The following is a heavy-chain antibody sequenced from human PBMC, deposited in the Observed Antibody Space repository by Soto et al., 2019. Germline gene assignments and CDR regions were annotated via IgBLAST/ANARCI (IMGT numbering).Heavy chain of an antibody. CDR1: GGTFSSYA. Sequence: QVQLVQSGAEVKKPGSSVKVSCKASGGTFSSYAISWVRQAPGQGLEWMGGIIPIFGTANYAQKFQGRVTITADESTSKAYMELSSLRSEDAAVYYCATTPPVGGYYCDGMDVWGQGTTVTVSS. D-gene: IGHD1-26*01. V-gene: IGHV1-69*12. CDR3: ATTPPVGGYYCDGMDV. J-gene: IGHJ6*02. CDR2: IIPIFGTA.